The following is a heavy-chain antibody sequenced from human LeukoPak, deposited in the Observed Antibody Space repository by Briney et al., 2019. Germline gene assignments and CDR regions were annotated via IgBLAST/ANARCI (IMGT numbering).Heavy chain of an antibody. CDR2: IYPGDSDT. CDR1: GSDFTTYW. V-gene: IGHV5-51*01. CDR3: ARDGPVPATADAFDI. D-gene: IGHD2-2*01. J-gene: IGHJ3*02. Sequence: GESLKISCKASGSDFTTYWIGWVRQMPGQGLEWMGIIYPGDSDTRNSPSFQGQVTISADKSISTVYLQWSSLKASDTAMYYCARDGPVPATADAFDIWGQGTMVTVSS.